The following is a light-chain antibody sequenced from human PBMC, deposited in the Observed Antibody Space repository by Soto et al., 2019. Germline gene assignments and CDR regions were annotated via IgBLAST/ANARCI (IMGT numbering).Light chain of an antibody. CDR3: HQYDDGPYT. V-gene: IGKV3-15*01. CDR2: GAS. CDR1: QSVSSN. J-gene: IGKJ2*01. Sequence: EIVMTQSPATLSVSPGERATLSCRASQSVSSNVAWYQQIPGQTPRLLIYGASTRATGIPVRFSGSGSGTEFTLTISSLQSEDFAVYYCHQYDDGPYTFGLGTKVEI.